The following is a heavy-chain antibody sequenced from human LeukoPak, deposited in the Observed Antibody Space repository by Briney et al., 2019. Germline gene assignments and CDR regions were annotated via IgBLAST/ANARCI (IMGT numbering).Heavy chain of an antibody. J-gene: IGHJ3*02. D-gene: IGHD3-22*01. CDR2: INPNSGGT. CDR3: ARERGYYDSSGYYYLGAFDI. CDR1: GYTFTGYY. Sequence: ASVKVSCKASGYTFTGYYMHWVRQAPGQGLEWMGWINPNSGGTNYAQKFQGRVTMTRDTSISTAYMELSRLRSGDTAVYYCARERGYYDSSGYYYLGAFDIWGQGTMVTVSS. V-gene: IGHV1-2*02.